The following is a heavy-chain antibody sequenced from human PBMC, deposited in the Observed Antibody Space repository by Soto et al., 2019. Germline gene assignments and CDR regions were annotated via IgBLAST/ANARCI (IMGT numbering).Heavy chain of an antibody. Sequence: ANYAQRFQGRVRITADESTNTAYMELRGLRSEDTAVYYCARGVHLDSGGYYYFYWGQGTLVTVSS. CDR2: A. D-gene: IGHD3-22*01. V-gene: IGHV1-69*01. CDR3: ARGVHLDSGGYYYFY. J-gene: IGHJ4*02.